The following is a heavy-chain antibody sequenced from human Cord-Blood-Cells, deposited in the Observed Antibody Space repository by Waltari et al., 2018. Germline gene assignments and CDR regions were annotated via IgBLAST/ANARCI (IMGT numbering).Heavy chain of an antibody. J-gene: IGHJ4*02. CDR2: IWYDGSNK. CDR3: ARDYGYYFDY. D-gene: IGHD3-16*01. Sequence: QVQLVESGGGVVQPGRSLRLSCAASGFTFSSYGMHWVRQAPGKGLEGVAVIWYDGSNKYYADSVKVRFTIARDNSKNTLYLQMNSLRAEDTAVYYCARDYGYYFDYWGQGTLVTVSS. CDR1: GFTFSSYG. V-gene: IGHV3-33*01.